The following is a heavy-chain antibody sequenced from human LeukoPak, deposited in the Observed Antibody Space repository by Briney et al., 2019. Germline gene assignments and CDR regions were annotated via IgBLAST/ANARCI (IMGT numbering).Heavy chain of an antibody. D-gene: IGHD3-3*01. CDR3: ASWDDTIFGVGGMDV. Sequence: PGGSLRLSCAASGFTFSSYAMSWVRQAPGKGLEWVSAISGSGGSTYYADSVKGRFTISRDNSKNTLYLQMNSLRAEDTAVYYCASWDDTIFGVGGMDVWGQGTTVTVSS. J-gene: IGHJ6*02. V-gene: IGHV3-23*01. CDR1: GFTFSSYA. CDR2: ISGSGGST.